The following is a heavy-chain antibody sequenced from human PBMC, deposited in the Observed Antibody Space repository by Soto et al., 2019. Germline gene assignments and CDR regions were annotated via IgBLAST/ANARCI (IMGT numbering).Heavy chain of an antibody. J-gene: IGHJ5*02. V-gene: IGHV1-46*01. CDR3: ARDEGFCSGGSCTGWFDP. D-gene: IGHD2-15*01. CDR2: INPNGGTT. CDR1: GYTFSNYY. Sequence: QVQLVQSGAELQKPGASVKVSCKASGYTFSNYYINWVRQAPGQGLEWVGVINPNGGTTMYAQKLQGNVNMTRDKSTNTIYMTLSSLRSEDTALYYCARDEGFCSGGSCTGWFDPWGQGTLVTVSS.